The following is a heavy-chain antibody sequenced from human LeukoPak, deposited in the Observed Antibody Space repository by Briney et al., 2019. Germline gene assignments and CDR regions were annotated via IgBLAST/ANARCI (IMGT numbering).Heavy chain of an antibody. CDR1: GFTFSSYS. CDR3: ARSAPYYDFWSGYYAFPYYFDY. J-gene: IGHJ4*02. Sequence: AGGSLRLSCAASGFTFSSYSMNWVRQAPGKGLEWVSSISSSSSYIYYADSVKGRFTISRDNAKNSLYLQMNSLRAEDTAVYYCARSAPYYDFWSGYYAFPYYFDYWGQGTLVTVSS. D-gene: IGHD3-3*01. CDR2: ISSSSSYI. V-gene: IGHV3-21*01.